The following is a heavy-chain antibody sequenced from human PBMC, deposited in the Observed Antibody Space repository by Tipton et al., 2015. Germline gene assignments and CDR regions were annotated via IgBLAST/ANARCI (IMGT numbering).Heavy chain of an antibody. D-gene: IGHD3-16*01. Sequence: GSLRLSCAVSGFTVSSNYMSWVRQAPGKGLEWVANIKQDGSEKYYVDSVKGRFTISRDNAKNSLYLQMNSLRAEDTAVYYCARVRGNMITFGTQHDYGMDVWGQGTTVTVSS. CDR3: ARVRGNMITFGTQHDYGMDV. V-gene: IGHV3-7*05. CDR1: GFTVSSNY. CDR2: IKQDGSEK. J-gene: IGHJ6*02.